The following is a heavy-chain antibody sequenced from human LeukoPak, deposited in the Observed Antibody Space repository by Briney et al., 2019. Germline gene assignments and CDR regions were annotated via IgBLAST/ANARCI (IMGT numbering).Heavy chain of an antibody. Sequence: GGSLRLSCAASGFTFSSYGMHWVRQAPGKGLEWVAFIRYDGSNKYYADSVKGRFTTSRDNSKNTLYLQMNSLRAEDTAVYYCARGYDYVWGSYRYHLQGDIWGQGTMVTVSS. J-gene: IGHJ3*02. CDR1: GFTFSSYG. D-gene: IGHD3-16*02. CDR2: IRYDGSNK. V-gene: IGHV3-30*02. CDR3: ARGYDYVWGSYRYHLQGDI.